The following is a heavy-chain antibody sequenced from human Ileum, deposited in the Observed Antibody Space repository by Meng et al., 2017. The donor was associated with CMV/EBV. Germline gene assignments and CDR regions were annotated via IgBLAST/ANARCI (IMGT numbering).Heavy chain of an antibody. J-gene: IGHJ6*02. CDR2: INHSGST. Sequence: GSLRLSCAVYGWSFSGYYWSWIRQPPGKGLEWIGEINHSGSTNYNPSLKSRVTISVDTSKNQFSLKLSYVTAAETAVYYCALGTWIDAYGMDVWGQGTLVTVSS. V-gene: IGHV4-34*01. D-gene: IGHD5-12*01. CDR3: ALGTWIDAYGMDV. CDR1: GWSFSGYY.